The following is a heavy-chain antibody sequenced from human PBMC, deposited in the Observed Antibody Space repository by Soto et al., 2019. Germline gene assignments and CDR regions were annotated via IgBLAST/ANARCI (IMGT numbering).Heavy chain of an antibody. V-gene: IGHV5-51*01. Sequence: PGESLKISCKGSGYSFTSYWIGWVRQMPGKGLEWMGIIYPGDSGTRYSPSFQGQVTISADKSISTAYLQWSSLKASDTAMYYCARQFSTYYYDSSGLAYWGQGTLVTVSS. CDR2: IYPGDSGT. J-gene: IGHJ4*02. CDR3: ARQFSTYYYDSSGLAY. CDR1: GYSFTSYW. D-gene: IGHD3-22*01.